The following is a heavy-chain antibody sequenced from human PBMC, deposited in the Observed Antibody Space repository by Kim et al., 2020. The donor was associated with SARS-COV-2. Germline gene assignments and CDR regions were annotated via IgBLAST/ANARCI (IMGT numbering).Heavy chain of an antibody. J-gene: IGHJ4*02. V-gene: IGHV1-18*01. Sequence: ASVKVSCKASGYTFTSYGISWVRQAPGRGLEWMGWISAYNGNTNYAQKLQGRVTMTTDTSTSTAYMELRSLRSDDTAVYYCARDGRYYYDSSGYVYWGQGTLVTVSS. CDR2: ISAYNGNT. D-gene: IGHD3-22*01. CDR3: ARDGRYYYDSSGYVY. CDR1: GYTFTSYG.